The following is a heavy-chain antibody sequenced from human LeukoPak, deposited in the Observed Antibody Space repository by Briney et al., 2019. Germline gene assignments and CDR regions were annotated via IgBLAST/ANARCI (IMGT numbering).Heavy chain of an antibody. CDR2: INPNSGGT. J-gene: IGHJ4*02. D-gene: IGHD3-9*01. Sequence: ASVKVSCKASGYTFTGYYMHWVRQAPGQGLEWMGWINPNSGGTNYAQKFQGRVTMTRDTSISTAYMELSRLRSDDTAVYYCARQKAYVLLTAAGYYFDYWGQGTLVTVSS. CDR1: GYTFTGYY. V-gene: IGHV1-2*02. CDR3: ARQKAYVLLTAAGYYFDY.